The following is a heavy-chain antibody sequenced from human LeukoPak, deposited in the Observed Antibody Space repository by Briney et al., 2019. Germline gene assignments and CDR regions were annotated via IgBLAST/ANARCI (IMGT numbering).Heavy chain of an antibody. CDR1: GFTFSSYA. CDR3: ARGITMVRGVTVFYYYGMDV. V-gene: IGHV3-30-3*01. J-gene: IGHJ6*02. CDR2: ISYDGSNK. Sequence: GGSLRLSCAASGFTFSSYAMHWVRQAPGKGLEWVAVISYDGSNKYYADSVKGRFTISRDNSKNTLYLQMNSLRAEDTAVYYCARGITMVRGVTVFYYYGMDVWGQGTTVTVSS. D-gene: IGHD3-10*01.